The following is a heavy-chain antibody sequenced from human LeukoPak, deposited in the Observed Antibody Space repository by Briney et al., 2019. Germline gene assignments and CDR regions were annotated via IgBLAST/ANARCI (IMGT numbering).Heavy chain of an antibody. Sequence: GGSLRLSCVASGFTFNTYGMHWVRQAPGKGLEWMAMISYDGSQKYHADSVTGRFTISRDNAKNSLYLQMNSLRAEDTAVYYCASGRRDGYNLPYWGQGTLVTVSS. CDR2: ISYDGSQK. CDR1: GFTFNTYG. V-gene: IGHV3-30*03. D-gene: IGHD5-24*01. CDR3: ASGRRDGYNLPY. J-gene: IGHJ4*02.